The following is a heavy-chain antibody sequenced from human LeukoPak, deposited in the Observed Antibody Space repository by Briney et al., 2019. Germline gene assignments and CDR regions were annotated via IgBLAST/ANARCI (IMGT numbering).Heavy chain of an antibody. Sequence: PGGSLRLSCAASGFTFNSYSMNWVRQAPGKGLEWVSVIYSGGSTYYADSVKGGFTISRDHSNNMLYLQMNSLRVEDTAVYYCARDNYYCYMDVWGIGTTVTISS. CDR2: IYSGGST. CDR1: GFTFNSYS. J-gene: IGHJ6*03. V-gene: IGHV3-66*01. CDR3: ARDNYYCYMDV.